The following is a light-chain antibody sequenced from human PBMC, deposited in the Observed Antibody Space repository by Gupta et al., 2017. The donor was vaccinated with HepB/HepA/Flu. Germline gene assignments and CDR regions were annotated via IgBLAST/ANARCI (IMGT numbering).Light chain of an antibody. CDR3: QAWGSDTVV. CDR2: QGS. CDR1: RLGDTY. V-gene: IGLV3-1*01. J-gene: IGLJ2*01. Sequence: SYELTQPPSVSVSPGQTAIITCSGDRLGDTYTSWYQQMPGQSPVLVMYQGSKRPAGSPERFSGSNSGITATLTISGTQARDEADYYCQAWGSDTVVFGGGTKLTVL.